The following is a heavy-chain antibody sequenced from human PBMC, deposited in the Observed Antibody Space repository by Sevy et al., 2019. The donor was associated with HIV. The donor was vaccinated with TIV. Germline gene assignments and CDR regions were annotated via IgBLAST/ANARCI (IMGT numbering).Heavy chain of an antibody. CDR1: GFTFSSYA. D-gene: IGHD2-2*01. CDR3: AKGYCSSTSCYGSYYYYGMDV. Sequence: GGSLRLSCAASGFTFSSYAMHWVRQAPGKGLEWVAVISYDGSNKYYADSVKGRFTISRDNSKNTLYLQMNSLRAEDTAVYYFAKGYCSSTSCYGSYYYYGMDVWGQGTTVTVSS. V-gene: IGHV3-30*04. J-gene: IGHJ6*02. CDR2: ISYDGSNK.